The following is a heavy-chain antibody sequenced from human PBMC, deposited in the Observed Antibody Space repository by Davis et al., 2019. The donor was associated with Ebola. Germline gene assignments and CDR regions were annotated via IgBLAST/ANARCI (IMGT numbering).Heavy chain of an antibody. CDR3: ARDRPLDFFFGDYYGMDV. D-gene: IGHD3-16*01. J-gene: IGHJ6*02. CDR2: ISSDSDYI. CDR1: GFTFSTYS. Sequence: GGSLRLSCVASGFTFSTYSMSWVRQAPGKGLEWVSSISSDSDYIYYADSAKGRFTISRDNAKNSLYLQMNSLRAEDTAVYYCARDRPLDFFFGDYYGMDVWGQGTTVTGSS. V-gene: IGHV3-21*01.